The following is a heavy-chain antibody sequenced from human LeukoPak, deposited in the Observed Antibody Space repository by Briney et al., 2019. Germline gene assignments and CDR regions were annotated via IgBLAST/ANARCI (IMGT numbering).Heavy chain of an antibody. D-gene: IGHD1-26*01. J-gene: IGHJ4*02. CDR2: INAGNGNT. CDR1: GYTFTSYA. CDR3: AREDWEGATNDY. Sequence: ASVKVSCKASGYTFTSYAMHWVRQAPGQRLEWMGWINAGNGNTKYSQKFQGRVTITRDTSASTAYMELSSLRSEDTAVYYCAREDWEGATNDYWGQGTLVTVSS. V-gene: IGHV1-3*01.